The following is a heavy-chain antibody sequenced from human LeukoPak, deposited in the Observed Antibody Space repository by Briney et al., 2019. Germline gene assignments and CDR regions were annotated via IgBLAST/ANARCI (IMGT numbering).Heavy chain of an antibody. CDR3: AKDPYGSGYNWFDP. V-gene: IGHV3-30*18. CDR1: GFTFSSYG. CDR2: ISYDGSNK. J-gene: IGHJ5*02. Sequence: PGGSLRLSCAASGFTFSSYGMHWVRQAPGKGLEWVAVISYDGSNKYYADSVKGRFTISRDNSKNTLYLQMNSLRAEDTAVYYCAKDPYGSGYNWFDPWGQGTPVTVSS. D-gene: IGHD3-10*01.